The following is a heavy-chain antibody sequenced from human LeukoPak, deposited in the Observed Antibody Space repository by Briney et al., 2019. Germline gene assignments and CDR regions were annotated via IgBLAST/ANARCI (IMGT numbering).Heavy chain of an antibody. CDR1: GYSFSNYW. CDR3: ARPYCNSASCYGNWYFDL. CDR2: IHPGDSDA. V-gene: IGHV5-51*01. J-gene: IGHJ2*01. D-gene: IGHD2/OR15-2a*01. Sequence: GESLKISCKGLGYSFSNYWIAWVRQMPGKGPEWMGIIHPGDSDAGYSPSFQGQVTISVDKSITTAYVQWSSLKASDTAMYYCARPYCNSASCYGNWYFDLWGRGTLVTVSS.